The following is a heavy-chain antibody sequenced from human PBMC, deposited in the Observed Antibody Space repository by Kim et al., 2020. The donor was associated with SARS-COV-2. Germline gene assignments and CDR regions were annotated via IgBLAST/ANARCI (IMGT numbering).Heavy chain of an antibody. CDR3: ARHADLGATKEDYFDY. D-gene: IGHD1-26*01. CDR2: IYYSGRT. CDR1: GGSISSSSYY. V-gene: IGHV4-39*01. J-gene: IGHJ4*02. Sequence: SETLSLTCTVSGGSISSSSYYWGWIRQPPGKGLEWIGSIYYSGRTYDNPSIKRRVTLSVDTTKNQFSLKLSSVTAADTAVYYCARHADLGATKEDYFDYWGQGTPVTVSS.